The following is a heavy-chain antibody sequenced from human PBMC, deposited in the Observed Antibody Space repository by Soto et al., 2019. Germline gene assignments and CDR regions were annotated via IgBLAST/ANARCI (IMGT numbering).Heavy chain of an antibody. D-gene: IGHD6-6*01. V-gene: IGHV4-30-2*01. CDR1: GDSISRGGYS. CDR2: IYDSGST. J-gene: IGHJ6*02. Sequence: SETLSLTCTVSGDSISRGGYSWTWIRQPPGKALEWIGNIYDSGSTSYNPSLKSRVTISVDRSKNQFSLKLTSVTAADTAVYFCARGSSSYYDYGMDVWGQGTTLTVPS. CDR3: ARGSSSYYDYGMDV.